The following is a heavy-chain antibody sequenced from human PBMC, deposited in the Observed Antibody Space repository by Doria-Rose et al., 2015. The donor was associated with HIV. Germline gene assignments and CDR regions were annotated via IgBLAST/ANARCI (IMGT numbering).Heavy chain of an antibody. CDR3: ARAVRNGWNELEDY. CDR2: INPSDNTT. Sequence: KASGFTFTSYYVHWVRQAPGQGLEWMGIINPSDNTTSYAQKFQGRVTLTRDTSTSTVYMELSSLRSEDSAVYYCARAVRNGWNELEDYWGQGTLVTVSS. D-gene: IGHD1-1*01. CDR1: GFTFTSYY. J-gene: IGHJ4*02. V-gene: IGHV1-46*01.